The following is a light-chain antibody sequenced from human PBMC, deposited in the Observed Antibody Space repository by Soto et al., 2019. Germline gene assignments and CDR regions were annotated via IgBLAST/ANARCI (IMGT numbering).Light chain of an antibody. CDR1: QSISSY. CDR3: HQYGSSPPVT. CDR2: AAS. V-gene: IGKV1-39*01. J-gene: IGKJ5*01. Sequence: DIQMTQSPSSLSASVGDRVTITCRASQSISSYLNWYQQKPGKAPKLLIYAASSLQSGVTSRFSGSGSGTDFTLTISRLEPEDFAMYYCHQYGSSPPVTFGQGTRLEIK.